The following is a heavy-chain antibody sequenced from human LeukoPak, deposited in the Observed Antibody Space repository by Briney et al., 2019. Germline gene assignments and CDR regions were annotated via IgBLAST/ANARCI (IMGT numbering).Heavy chain of an antibody. V-gene: IGHV3-30*18. CDR3: AKRAAAGYGY. J-gene: IGHJ4*02. Sequence: GGSLRLSCAASGFTFSSYGVHWVRQAPGKGLEWVAAISYDGSHKYYADSVKGRSTISRDNSKNTLYLQMNSLRAEDTAVYYCAKRAAAGYGYWGQGTLVTVSS. CDR2: ISYDGSHK. CDR1: GFTFSSYG. D-gene: IGHD5-12*01.